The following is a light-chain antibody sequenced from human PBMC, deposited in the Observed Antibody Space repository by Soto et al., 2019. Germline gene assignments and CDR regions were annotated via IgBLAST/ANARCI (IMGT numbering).Light chain of an antibody. V-gene: IGKV4-1*01. CDR1: QSVLKNSNNKDY. CDR2: WAS. Sequence: MVMPNATHTRSMSLVEIATINCKSIQSVLKNSNNKDYLAWYQQKPGQPPKLLINWASTRESGVPDRFSGSGSGTEFTLTISSLQAEDVAVYYCHQYYSTPLTFGGGTKVDIK. J-gene: IGKJ4*01. CDR3: HQYYSTPLT.